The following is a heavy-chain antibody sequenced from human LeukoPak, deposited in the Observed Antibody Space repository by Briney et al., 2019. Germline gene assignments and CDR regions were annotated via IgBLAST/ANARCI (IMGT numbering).Heavy chain of an antibody. D-gene: IGHD6-19*01. CDR3: ARVRTVAVAGTLNY. CDR2: INPNSGGT. V-gene: IGHV1-2*02. Sequence: ASVKVSCKASGYTFTNYAMNWVRQAPGQGLEWMGWINPNSGGTNYAQKFQGRVTMTRDTSISTAYMELSRLRSDDTAVYYCARVRTVAVAGTLNYWGQGTLVTVSS. CDR1: GYTFTNYA. J-gene: IGHJ4*02.